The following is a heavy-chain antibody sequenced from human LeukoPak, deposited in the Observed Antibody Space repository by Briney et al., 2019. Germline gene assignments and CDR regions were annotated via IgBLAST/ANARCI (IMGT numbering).Heavy chain of an antibody. J-gene: IGHJ4*02. Sequence: SETLSLTCAVYGGSFSGYYWSWIRQPPGKGLEWIGYIYYSGSTNYNPSLKSRVTISVDTSKNQFSLKLSSVTAADTAVYYCARVRADYDSSGYYFDYWGQGTLVTVSS. CDR3: ARVRADYDSSGYYFDY. D-gene: IGHD3-22*01. CDR1: GGSFSGYY. V-gene: IGHV4-59*01. CDR2: IYYSGST.